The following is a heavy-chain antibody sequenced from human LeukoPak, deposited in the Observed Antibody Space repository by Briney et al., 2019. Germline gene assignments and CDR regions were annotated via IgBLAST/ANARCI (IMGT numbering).Heavy chain of an antibody. CDR2: VSVSGGNT. CDR1: GFTFSTYA. J-gene: IGHJ4*02. CDR3: AREGDY. Sequence: GGSLRLSCAASGFTFSTYAMNWVRQAPGKGLEWVSTVSVSGGNTYYADSVKGRFTISRDNSKNTLYLQMNSLRAEDTAVYYCAREGDYWGQGTLVTVSS. V-gene: IGHV3-23*01.